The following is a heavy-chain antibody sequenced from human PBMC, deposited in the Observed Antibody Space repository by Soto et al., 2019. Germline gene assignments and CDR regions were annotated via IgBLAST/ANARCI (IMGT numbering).Heavy chain of an antibody. Sequence: PSETLSLTCTVSGGSISSYYWIWIRQPPGKGLEWIGYIYYSGSTNYNPSLKSRVTISVDTSKNQFSLKLSSVTAADTAVYYCARFNWYFDLWGRGTLVTVSS. CDR1: GGSISSYY. J-gene: IGHJ2*01. CDR2: IYYSGST. V-gene: IGHV4-59*08. CDR3: ARFNWYFDL.